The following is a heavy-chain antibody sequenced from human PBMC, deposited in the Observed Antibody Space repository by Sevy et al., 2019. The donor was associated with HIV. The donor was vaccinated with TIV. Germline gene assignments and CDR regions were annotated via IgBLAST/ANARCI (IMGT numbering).Heavy chain of an antibody. D-gene: IGHD2-8*02. V-gene: IGHV3-30*02. Sequence: GGSLRLSCTASGFTFSNHAMHWVRQGPGKGPEWVAFIRNDGSHEYYADSVKGRFTISRDNSKNTLYLQMNSLRPEDTGVYYCARDRKVLLGVYAIPFDAFDIWGQGTMVTVSS. J-gene: IGHJ3*02. CDR1: GFTFSNHA. CDR3: ARDRKVLLGVYAIPFDAFDI. CDR2: IRNDGSHE.